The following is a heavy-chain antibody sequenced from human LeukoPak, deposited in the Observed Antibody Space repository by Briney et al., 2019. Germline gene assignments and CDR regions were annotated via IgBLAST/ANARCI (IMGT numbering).Heavy chain of an antibody. CDR1: GGSISNYY. V-gene: IGHV4-59*01. CDR2: IYYSGST. D-gene: IGHD1-26*01. J-gene: IGHJ4*02. Sequence: SETLSLTCTVSGGSISNYYWSWIRQPPGKGLEWIGYIYYSGSTNYNPSLKSRVTISVDTSKNQFSLKLTSVTAADTAVYYCARGRWELPYWGQGTLVTVSS. CDR3: ARGRWELPY.